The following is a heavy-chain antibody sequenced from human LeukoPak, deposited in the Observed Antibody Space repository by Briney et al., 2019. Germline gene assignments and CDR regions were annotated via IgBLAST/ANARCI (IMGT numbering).Heavy chain of an antibody. CDR1: GGTFSSYV. V-gene: IGHV1-69*13. Sequence: ASVKVSCKASGGTFSSYVISWVRQAPGQGLEWMGGIIPIFGTANYAQKFQGRVTITADESTSTAYMELSSLRSEDTAVYYCARHGYCSSTSCYPEYYYYGMDVWGQGTTVTVSS. D-gene: IGHD2-2*03. J-gene: IGHJ6*02. CDR3: ARHGYCSSTSCYPEYYYYGMDV. CDR2: IIPIFGTA.